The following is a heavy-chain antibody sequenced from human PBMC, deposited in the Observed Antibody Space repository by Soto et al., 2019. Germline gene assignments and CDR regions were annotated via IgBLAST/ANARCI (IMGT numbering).Heavy chain of an antibody. J-gene: IGHJ4*02. CDR1: GFTFSDYN. V-gene: IGHV3-48*01. Sequence: GGSLRLACVASGFTFSDYNMNWVRQAPGKGLEWVSFISGRSNTIYYADSVKGRFTISRDNAKNSLYLLMNSLRAEDTAVYYCTREGDGSGFFSDFWGQGALVTVSS. CDR3: TREGDGSGFFSDF. D-gene: IGHD3-22*01. CDR2: ISGRSNTI.